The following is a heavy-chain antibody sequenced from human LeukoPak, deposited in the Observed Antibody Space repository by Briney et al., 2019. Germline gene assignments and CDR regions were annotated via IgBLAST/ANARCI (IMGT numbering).Heavy chain of an antibody. D-gene: IGHD3-10*01. V-gene: IGHV4-39*01. Sequence: SETLSLTCTVSGDSINSLDLWSWVRQPPGKGLEWIGSIYDSGSTYYNPSLKSRVTISVDTSKNQFSLKLNSVTAADTAVYYCARHYGPWGQGTLVTVSS. CDR3: ARHYGP. CDR2: IYDSGST. CDR1: GDSINSLDL. J-gene: IGHJ5*02.